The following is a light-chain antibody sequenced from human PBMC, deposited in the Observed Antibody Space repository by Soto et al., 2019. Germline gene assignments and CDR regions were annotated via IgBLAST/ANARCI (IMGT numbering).Light chain of an antibody. Sequence: EIVLTQSPATLSLSPGERATLSCRASRSVSSYLAWYQQKPGQTPRLLIHDASSRATGTPVRFSGSGSGTDFTLTISSLEPKDFAVYYCQQRTNWPTSTFGQGTRLEIK. J-gene: IGKJ5*01. CDR3: QQRTNWPTST. CDR2: DAS. V-gene: IGKV3-11*01. CDR1: RSVSSY.